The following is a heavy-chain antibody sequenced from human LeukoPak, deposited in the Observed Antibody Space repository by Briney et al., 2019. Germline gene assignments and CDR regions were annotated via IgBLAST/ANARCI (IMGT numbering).Heavy chain of an antibody. V-gene: IGHV4-34*01. J-gene: IGHJ4*02. CDR1: GGSFSGYY. Sequence: SETLSLTCAVYGGSFSGYYWSWIRQPPGKGLEWIGEINHSGSTNYNPSLKSRVTISVDTSKNQFSLKLSSVTAADTAVYYCARAGAYSSSGFDYWGQGTLVTVSS. D-gene: IGHD6-13*01. CDR2: INHSGST. CDR3: ARAGAYSSSGFDY.